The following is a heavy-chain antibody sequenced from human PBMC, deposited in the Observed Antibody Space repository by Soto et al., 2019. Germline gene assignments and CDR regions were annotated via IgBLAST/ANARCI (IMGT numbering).Heavy chain of an antibody. J-gene: IGHJ4*02. Sequence: ASVKVSCKASGYTFTSYGISWVRQAPGQGLEWMGWISAYNGNTNYAQKLQGRVTMTTDTSTSTAHMELRSLRSDDTAVYYCARDGTFFWNYFYWGQGTLVTVSS. CDR3: ARDGTFFWNYFY. CDR2: ISAYNGNT. V-gene: IGHV1-18*04. CDR1: GYTFTSYG. D-gene: IGHD1-7*01.